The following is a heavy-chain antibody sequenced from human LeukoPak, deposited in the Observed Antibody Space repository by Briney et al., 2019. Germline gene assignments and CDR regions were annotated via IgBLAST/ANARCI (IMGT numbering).Heavy chain of an antibody. CDR3: ARDKSGNSGWYSYFDY. D-gene: IGHD6-19*01. CDR2: INPSGGST. CDR1: GYTFTNYY. J-gene: IGHJ4*02. Sequence: ASVKVSCKASGYTFTNYYIHWVRQAPGQGLECMGIINPSGGSTSYAQKFQGRVTMTRDTSISTAYMELSRLRSDDTAVYYCARDKSGNSGWYSYFDYWGQGTLVTVSS. V-gene: IGHV1-46*01.